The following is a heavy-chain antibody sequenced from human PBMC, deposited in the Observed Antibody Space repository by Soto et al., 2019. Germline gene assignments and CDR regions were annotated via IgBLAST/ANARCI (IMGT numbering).Heavy chain of an antibody. CDR2: IYPGDSDT. CDR3: ATLSLYCGGDCYSGVRDMDV. CDR1: GYSFTSYW. J-gene: IGHJ6*01. Sequence: PGESLKISCKGSGYSFTSYWIGWVRQMPGKGLEWMGIIYPGDSDTRYSPSFQGQVTISADKSISTAYLQWSSLKASDTATYYCATLSLYCGGDCYSGVRDMDVWGQGTTVTVSS. V-gene: IGHV5-51*01. D-gene: IGHD2-21*02.